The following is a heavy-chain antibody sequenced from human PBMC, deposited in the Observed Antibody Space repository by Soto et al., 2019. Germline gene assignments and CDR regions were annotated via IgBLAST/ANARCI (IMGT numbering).Heavy chain of an antibody. Sequence: ASVKVSCKASGYTFTSYGISWVRQAPGQGLEWMGWISAYNGNTNYAQKLQGRVTMTTDTSTSTAYMELRSLRSDDTAVYYCARDGIAAAASTGGWFDPWGQGTLVTVSS. J-gene: IGHJ5*02. CDR2: ISAYNGNT. V-gene: IGHV1-18*01. CDR1: GYTFTSYG. CDR3: ARDGIAAAASTGGWFDP. D-gene: IGHD6-13*01.